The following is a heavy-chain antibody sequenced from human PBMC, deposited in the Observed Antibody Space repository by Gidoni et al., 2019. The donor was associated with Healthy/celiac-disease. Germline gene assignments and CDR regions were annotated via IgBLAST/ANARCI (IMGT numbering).Heavy chain of an antibody. CDR3: AKVNRIAAAGTTFYFDY. CDR1: GFPFSSYA. CDR2: ISGSGGST. V-gene: IGHV3-23*01. D-gene: IGHD6-13*01. Sequence: EVQLLESGGGLVQPGGSLRLSCAASGFPFSSYAMSWVRQAPGKGLEGVSAISGSGGSTYYADSVKGRFTISRENSKNTLYLRMNSLRAEDTAVYYCAKVNRIAAAGTTFYFDYWGQGTLVTVSS. J-gene: IGHJ4*02.